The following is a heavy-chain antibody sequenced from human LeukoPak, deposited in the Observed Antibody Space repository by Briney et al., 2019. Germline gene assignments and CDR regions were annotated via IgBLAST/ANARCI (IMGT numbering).Heavy chain of an antibody. CDR2: IYHSGST. Sequence: SETLSLTCTVSGGSISSGGYYWSWIRQPPGKGLEWIGYIYHSGSTYYNPSLKSRVTISVDRSKNQFSLKLSSVTAADTAVYYCARDPGIAARRLDYYYMDVWGKGTTVTVSS. CDR3: ARDPGIAARRLDYYYMDV. D-gene: IGHD6-6*01. J-gene: IGHJ6*03. V-gene: IGHV4-30-2*01. CDR1: GGSISSGGYY.